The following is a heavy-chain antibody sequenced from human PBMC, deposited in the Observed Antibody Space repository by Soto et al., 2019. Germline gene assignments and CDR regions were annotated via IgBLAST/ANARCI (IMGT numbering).Heavy chain of an antibody. Sequence: SETLSLTCTVSGGSISSGGYYWSWIRQHPGKGLEWIGYIYYSGSTYYNPALKSRVTISVDTSKNQFSLKLGSVTAADTAVYYCARDGQNYYDSSGYPNWFDPWGQGTLVTVSS. CDR3: ARDGQNYYDSSGYPNWFDP. CDR1: GGSISSGGYY. CDR2: IYYSGST. J-gene: IGHJ5*02. D-gene: IGHD3-22*01. V-gene: IGHV4-31*03.